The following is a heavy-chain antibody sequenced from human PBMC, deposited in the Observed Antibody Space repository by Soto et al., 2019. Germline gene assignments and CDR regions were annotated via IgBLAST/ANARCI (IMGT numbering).Heavy chain of an antibody. D-gene: IGHD2-21*01. Sequence: SETVALTCVGSGGYLSDYFGSWMREPKSMALTQIREITHLGSLNYPPSLKSRVPMSVDPSQNQFSLTLISVTAADTATSYCARAGISHWAYFYYMAVWDRGTPVTVSS. J-gene: IGHJ6*03. CDR2: ITHLGSL. V-gene: IGHV4-34*01. CDR3: ARAGISHWAYFYYMAV. CDR1: GGYLSDYF.